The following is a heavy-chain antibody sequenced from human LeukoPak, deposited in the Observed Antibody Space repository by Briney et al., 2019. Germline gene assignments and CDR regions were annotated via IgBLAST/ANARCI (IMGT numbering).Heavy chain of an antibody. J-gene: IGHJ4*02. Sequence: GGSLRLSCAASGFTSSNYAMSWVRQAPGKGLEWVATISGSGQNTYYADSVKARFTISRDNSKNTLYLQMNSLKAGDTAVYYCAKEGEGHIAMKALLTRDLDYWGQGTLVTVSS. CDR1: GFTSSNYA. D-gene: IGHD3-22*01. V-gene: IGHV3-23*01. CDR2: ISGSGQNT. CDR3: AKEGEGHIAMKALLTRDLDY.